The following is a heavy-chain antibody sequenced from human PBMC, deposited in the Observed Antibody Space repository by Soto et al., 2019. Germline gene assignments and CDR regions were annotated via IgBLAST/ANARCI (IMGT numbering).Heavy chain of an antibody. CDR1: GYTFTSYG. CDR2: ISAYNGDT. CDR3: ARDTEAYYYGMDV. Sequence: QVQVVQSGAEVKKPGASVKVSCKASGYTFTSYGISWVRQAPRQGLEWMGWISAYNGDTNYAHKFQGSVVMTIDTSTSTAYMELRSLRADDTALYYCARDTEAYYYGMDVWGQGTTVTVSS. D-gene: IGHD4-17*01. V-gene: IGHV1-18*01. J-gene: IGHJ6*02.